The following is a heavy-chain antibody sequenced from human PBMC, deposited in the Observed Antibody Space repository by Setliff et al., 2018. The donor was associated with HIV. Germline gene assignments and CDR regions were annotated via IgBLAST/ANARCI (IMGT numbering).Heavy chain of an antibody. J-gene: IGHJ6*02. V-gene: IGHV4-39*02. CDR1: GGPISSGDYY. CDR3: ARDRELARHYYYGMDV. Sequence: LSLTCTVSGGPISSGDYYWSWIRQPPGKGLEWIGEINHSGSTNYNPSLKSRVTISVDTSKNQFSLKLSSVTAADTAVYYCARDRELARHYYYGMDVWGQGTTVTVSS. CDR2: INHSGST. D-gene: IGHD6-6*01.